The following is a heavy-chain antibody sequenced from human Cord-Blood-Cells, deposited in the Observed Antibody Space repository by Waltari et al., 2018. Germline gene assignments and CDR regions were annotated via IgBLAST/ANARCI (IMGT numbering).Heavy chain of an antibody. CDR1: GGTFSSYD. CDR2: RIPHFGTA. J-gene: IGHJ5*02. Sequence: QVQLVQSGAEVKQPGSPVKVFCKASGGTFSSYDISWVRQATGQGLEWRGGRIPHFGTANDAREFQGRVTMTADKSTSTAYVELSSLGSEDTAVYYGARCEGYGSGGSCLCWWFDPWGQGTLVTVSS. V-gene: IGHV1-69*06. CDR3: ARCEGYGSGGSCLCWWFDP. D-gene: IGHD2-15*01.